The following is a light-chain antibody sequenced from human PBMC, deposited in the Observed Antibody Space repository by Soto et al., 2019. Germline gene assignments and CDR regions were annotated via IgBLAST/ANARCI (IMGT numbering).Light chain of an antibody. CDR2: AAS. J-gene: IGKJ4*01. CDR1: QSISNY. CDR3: QQSYSSPLT. V-gene: IGKV1-39*01. Sequence: DIQMTQSPSSLSASVGDRVTITCRASQSISNYLNWYQQKVGKAPQLLIYAASTLQSGVPSRFSGIGSGTDFTLTSNNLHPEDFATYYCQQSYSSPLTFGGGTKVE.